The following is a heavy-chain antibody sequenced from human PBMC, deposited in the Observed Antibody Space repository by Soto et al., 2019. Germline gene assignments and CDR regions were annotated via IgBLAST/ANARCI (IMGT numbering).Heavy chain of an antibody. CDR2: TYYRSKWYN. D-gene: IGHD6-19*01. CDR1: GDSVSSNSAA. Sequence: SQTLSLTCAISGDSVSSNSAAWNWIRQSPSRGLEWLGRTYYRSKWYNDYALSVKSRITINPDTSKNQFSLQLNSVTPEDTAVYYCARAAIPPGIAVAGTPYYFDYWGQGTLVTVS. CDR3: ARAAIPPGIAVAGTPYYFDY. V-gene: IGHV6-1*01. J-gene: IGHJ4*02.